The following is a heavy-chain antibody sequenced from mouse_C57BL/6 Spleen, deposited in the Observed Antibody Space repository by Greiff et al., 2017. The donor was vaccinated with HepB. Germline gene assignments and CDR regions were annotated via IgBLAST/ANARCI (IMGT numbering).Heavy chain of an antibody. CDR3: AREYYGGYFDV. V-gene: IGHV7-1*01. J-gene: IGHJ1*03. CDR1: GFTFSDFY. CDR2: SRNKANDYTT. D-gene: IGHD1-1*01. Sequence: DVKLVESGGGLVQSGRSLRLSCATSGFTFSDFYMEWVRQAPGKGLEWIAASRNKANDYTTEYSASVKGRFIVSRDTSQSILYLQMNALRAEDTAIYYCAREYYGGYFDVWGTGTTVTVSS.